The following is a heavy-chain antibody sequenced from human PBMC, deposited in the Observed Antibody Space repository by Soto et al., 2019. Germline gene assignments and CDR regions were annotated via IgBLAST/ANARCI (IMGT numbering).Heavy chain of an antibody. Sequence: QVQLVQSGAEVKKPGSSVKVSCKASGGTFSSYTISWVRQAPGQGLEWMGRIIPILGIANYAQKFQGRVTMTAGKSTSTDYMELSSLRSEDTAVYYCAMEYCSSTSCYRDYWGQGTLVTVSS. CDR2: IIPILGIA. CDR3: AMEYCSSTSCYRDY. V-gene: IGHV1-69*02. J-gene: IGHJ4*02. CDR1: GGTFSSYT. D-gene: IGHD2-2*02.